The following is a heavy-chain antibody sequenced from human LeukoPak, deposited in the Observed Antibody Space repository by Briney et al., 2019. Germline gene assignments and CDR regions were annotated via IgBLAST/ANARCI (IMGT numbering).Heavy chain of an antibody. J-gene: IGHJ4*02. CDR3: ARQTAIFGVVITGYYFDY. CDR1: GGSISSYY. CDR2: IYYSGST. V-gene: IGHV4-59*08. Sequence: SETLSLTCTVSGGSISSYYWSWIRQPPGKGLEWIGYIYYSGSTNYNPSLKSRVTISVDTSENQFSLKLSSVTAADTAVYYCARQTAIFGVVITGYYFDYWGQGTLVTVSS. D-gene: IGHD3-3*01.